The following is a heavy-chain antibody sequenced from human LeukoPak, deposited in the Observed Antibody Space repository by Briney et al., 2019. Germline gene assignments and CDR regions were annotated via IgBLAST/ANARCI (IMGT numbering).Heavy chain of an antibody. CDR2: IYTSGST. Sequence: PSETPSLTCTVSGGSISSYYWSWIRQPAGKGLEWIGRIYTSGSTNYNPSLKSRVTMSVDTSKNQFSLKLSSVTAADTAVYYCARVWGSSGWYGNNWFDPWGQGTLVTVSS. CDR3: ARVWGSSGWYGNNWFDP. D-gene: IGHD6-19*01. CDR1: GGSISSYY. J-gene: IGHJ5*02. V-gene: IGHV4-4*07.